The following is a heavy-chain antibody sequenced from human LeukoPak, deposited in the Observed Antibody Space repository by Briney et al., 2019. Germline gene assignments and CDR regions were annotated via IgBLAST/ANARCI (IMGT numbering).Heavy chain of an antibody. CDR1: GFTFSSYG. CDR3: ARDPPYYDSSGHSASADY. Sequence: GGSLGLSCAASGFTFSSYGMHWVRQAPGKGLEWVAFIRYDGSNKYYADSVKGRFTISRDNSKNTLYLQMNSLRAEDTAVYYCARDPPYYDSSGHSASADYWGQGTLVTVSS. CDR2: IRYDGSNK. J-gene: IGHJ4*02. V-gene: IGHV3-30*02. D-gene: IGHD3-22*01.